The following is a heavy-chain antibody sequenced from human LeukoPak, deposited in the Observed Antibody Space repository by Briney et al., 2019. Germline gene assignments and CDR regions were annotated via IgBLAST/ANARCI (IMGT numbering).Heavy chain of an antibody. CDR1: GYTFTGYY. V-gene: IGHV1-2*02. CDR2: INPNSGGT. CDR3: ARAEYYYYYYMDV. J-gene: IGHJ6*03. Sequence: ASVKVSCKASGYTFTGYYMHWVRQAPGQGLGWMGWINPNSGGTNYAQKFQGRVTMTRDTSISTAYMELSRLRSDDTAVYYCARAEYYYYYYMDVWGKGTTVTVSS.